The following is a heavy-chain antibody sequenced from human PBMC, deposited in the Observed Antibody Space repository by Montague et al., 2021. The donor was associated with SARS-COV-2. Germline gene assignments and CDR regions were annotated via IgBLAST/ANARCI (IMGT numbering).Heavy chain of an antibody. CDR2: INHGGST. CDR1: GTSFSGYY. V-gene: IGHV4-34*01. Sequence: SETLSLTCAVHGTSFSGYYWNWIRQPPGKGLEWIGEINHGGSTKYSPSLKSRLTTSADTSKNQFSLKLTSVAAADTAVYYCARLRDGVVPSPILGVGPYYSYYCMDVWGRGTPVTVSS. D-gene: IGHD3-10*01. J-gene: IGHJ6*03. CDR3: ARLRDGVVPSPILGVGPYYSYYCMDV.